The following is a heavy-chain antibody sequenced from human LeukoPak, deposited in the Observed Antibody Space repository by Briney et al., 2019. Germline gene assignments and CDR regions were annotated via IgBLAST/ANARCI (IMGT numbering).Heavy chain of an antibody. D-gene: IGHD3-9*01. Sequence: PSQTLSLTCTVSGGSISGGDYYWSWIRQPPGKGLEWIGYIYYSGSTYYNPSLKSRVTISVDKSKNQFSLNLNSVTAADTAVYYCARWRQYDILTGHIYNWFDPWGQGTLVTVSS. V-gene: IGHV4-30-4*01. CDR2: IYYSGST. J-gene: IGHJ5*02. CDR1: GGSISGGDYY. CDR3: ARWRQYDILTGHIYNWFDP.